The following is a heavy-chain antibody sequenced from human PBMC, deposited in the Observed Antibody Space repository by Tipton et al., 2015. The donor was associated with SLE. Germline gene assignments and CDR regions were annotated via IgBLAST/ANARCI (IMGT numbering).Heavy chain of an antibody. CDR3: AKDHVGMIVVIKDFDC. Sequence: SLRLSCAASGFTFSSYWMSWVRQAPGKGLEWVANIKQDGSEKYYMDSVKGRFTISRDNSKNTLYLQMNSLRAEDTAVYYCAKDHVGMIVVIKDFDCWGQGTLVTVSS. D-gene: IGHD3-22*01. CDR1: GFTFSSYW. J-gene: IGHJ4*02. CDR2: IKQDGSEK. V-gene: IGHV3-7*01.